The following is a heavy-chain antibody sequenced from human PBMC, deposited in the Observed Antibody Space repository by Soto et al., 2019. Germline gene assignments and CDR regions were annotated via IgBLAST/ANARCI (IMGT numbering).Heavy chain of an antibody. CDR2: IYHSGST. Sequence: LSLTCAVSGGSISSGGYSWSWIRQPPGKGLEWIGYIYHSGSTYYNPSLKSRVTISVDRSKNQFSLKLSSVTAADTAVYYCARAAETYYYYYGMDVWGQGTTVTVSS. CDR1: GGSISSGGYS. V-gene: IGHV4-30-2*01. J-gene: IGHJ6*02. CDR3: ARAAETYYYYYGMDV.